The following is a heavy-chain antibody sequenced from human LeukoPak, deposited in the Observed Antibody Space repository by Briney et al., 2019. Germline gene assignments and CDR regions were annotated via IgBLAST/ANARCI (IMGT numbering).Heavy chain of an antibody. V-gene: IGHV3-66*01. CDR2: IYSGGST. CDR1: GFTVSSNY. D-gene: IGHD7-27*01. CDR3: ARDGNTMGTDY. Sequence: PGGSLRLSCAVSGFTVSSNYMSWVRQAPGKGLVWVSVIYSGGSTYYADSVKGRFTISRDNSKNTLYLQMNSLRAEDTAVYYCARDGNTMGTDYWGQGTLVTVSS. J-gene: IGHJ4*02.